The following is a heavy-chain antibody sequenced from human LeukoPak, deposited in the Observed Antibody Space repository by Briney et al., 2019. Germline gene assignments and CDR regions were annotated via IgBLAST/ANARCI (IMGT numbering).Heavy chain of an antibody. Sequence: GESLKISCKGSGYSFTTYWIAWVRQMPGKGLERMGIIYPGDSDTRYRPSFQGQVTISAEKSISTAYLQWSGLEASDTAMYYCARRRYCNSTSCYAGAFDIWGQGTMVTVSS. D-gene: IGHD2-2*01. CDR1: GYSFTTYW. CDR3: ARRRYCNSTSCYAGAFDI. V-gene: IGHV5-51*01. CDR2: IYPGDSDT. J-gene: IGHJ3*02.